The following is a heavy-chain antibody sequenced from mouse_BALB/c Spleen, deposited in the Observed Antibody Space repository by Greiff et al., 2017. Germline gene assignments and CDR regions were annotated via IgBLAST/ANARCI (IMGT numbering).Heavy chain of an antibody. V-gene: IGHV2-9*02. Sequence: VQLVESGPGLVAPSQSLSITCTVSGFSLTSYGVHWVRRPPGKGLEWLGVIWAGGSTNYNSALMSRLSISKDNSKSQVFLKMNSLQTDDTAMYYCARGDYDAWFAYWGQGTLVTVSA. CDR2: IWAGGST. D-gene: IGHD2-4*01. CDR1: GFSLTSYG. J-gene: IGHJ3*01. CDR3: ARGDYDAWFAY.